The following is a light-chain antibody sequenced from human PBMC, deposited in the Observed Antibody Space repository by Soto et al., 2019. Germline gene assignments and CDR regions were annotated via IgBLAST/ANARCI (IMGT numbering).Light chain of an antibody. CDR3: QQYNKWLTWT. J-gene: IGKJ1*01. Sequence: EIVMTQSPATLSVSPGERATLSCRASQNITSNLAWYQQKPCQGPRLLIYGAFTRATDVPDRFSGSGSGTEFTLTISSLQSEDFAVYYCQQYNKWLTWTFGQGTQVEIK. CDR2: GAF. V-gene: IGKV3-15*01. CDR1: QNITSN.